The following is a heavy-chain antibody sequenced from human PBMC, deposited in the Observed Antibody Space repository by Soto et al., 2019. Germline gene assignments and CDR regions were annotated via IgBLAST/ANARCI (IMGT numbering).Heavy chain of an antibody. J-gene: IGHJ5*02. CDR3: ARWWSGSRQGFDP. D-gene: IGHD3-3*01. V-gene: IGHV4-31*03. CDR2: IYYSGST. Sequence: QVQLQESGPGLVKPSQTLSLTCTVSGGSISSGDYYWSWIRQHPGKGLEWIGYIYYSGSTYYNPSLKSRVTISLDPSKNQFALKLSSVTAADTAVYYCARWWSGSRQGFDPWGQGTLVTVSS. CDR1: GGSISSGDYY.